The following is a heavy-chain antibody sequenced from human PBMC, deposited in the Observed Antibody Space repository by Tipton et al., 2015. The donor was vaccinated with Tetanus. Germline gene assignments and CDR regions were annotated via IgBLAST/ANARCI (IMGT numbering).Heavy chain of an antibody. CDR1: GYNFVNFG. D-gene: IGHD6-25*01. J-gene: IGHJ6*02. CDR3: ARVQEQRIYYYGMDV. CDR2: ISAYNGKT. V-gene: IGHV1-18*01. Sequence: QLVQSGAEVKEPGASVKVSCKASGYNFVNFGISWVRQAPGQGLEWMGWISAYNGKTKYAQRLQGRVTMTTDRSASTAYMDLRRLRSDDTAVYYCARVQEQRIYYYGMDVWGQGTTVPVSS.